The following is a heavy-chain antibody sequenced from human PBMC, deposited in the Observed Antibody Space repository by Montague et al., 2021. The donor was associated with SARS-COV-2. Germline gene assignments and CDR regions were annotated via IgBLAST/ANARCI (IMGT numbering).Heavy chain of an antibody. CDR1: GGSISSSSYY. J-gene: IGHJ5*02. Sequence: SETLSLTCTVSGGSISSSSYYWGWIRQPPGKGLEWIGSIYYSGSTYYNPSLKSRVTISVDTSKNQFSLKLSSATAADTAVYYCAGLGSPRITIFGVVTHNWFDPWGQGTLVTVSS. CDR2: IYYSGST. CDR3: AGLGSPRITIFGVVTHNWFDP. V-gene: IGHV4-39*01. D-gene: IGHD3-3*01.